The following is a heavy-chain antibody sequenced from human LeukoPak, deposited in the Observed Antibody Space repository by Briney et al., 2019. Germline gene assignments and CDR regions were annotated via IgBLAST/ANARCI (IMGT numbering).Heavy chain of an antibody. D-gene: IGHD2-2*01. CDR3: AKKARIVPAAMVDY. CDR2: ISGSGGST. Sequence: PGGSLRLSCAASGFTFSSYAMSWVRQAPGKGLEWVSAISGSGGSTYYADSVKGRFTISRDNSKNTLYLQMNSLRAEDRAVYYCAKKARIVPAAMVDYWGQGTLVTVSS. J-gene: IGHJ4*02. CDR1: GFTFSSYA. V-gene: IGHV3-23*01.